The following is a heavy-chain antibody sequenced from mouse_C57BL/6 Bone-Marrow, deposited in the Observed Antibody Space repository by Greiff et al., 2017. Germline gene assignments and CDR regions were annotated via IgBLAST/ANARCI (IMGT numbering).Heavy chain of an antibody. CDR2: ISSGGSYT. D-gene: IGHD2-1*01. Sequence: EVHLVESGGDLVKPGGSLKLSCAASGFTFSSYGMSWVRQTPDKRLEWVATISSGGSYTYYPDSVKGRFTISRDNAKNTLYLQMCSLKSEDTAMYYCARDPLYGNYDYWGQGTTLTVSS. CDR3: ARDPLYGNYDY. J-gene: IGHJ2*01. CDR1: GFTFSSYG. V-gene: IGHV5-6*01.